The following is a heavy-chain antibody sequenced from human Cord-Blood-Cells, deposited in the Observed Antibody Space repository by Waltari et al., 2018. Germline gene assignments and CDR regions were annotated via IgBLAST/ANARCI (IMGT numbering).Heavy chain of an antibody. CDR2: IKPSSGGT. J-gene: IGHJ3*02. CDR3: ARTPNWAHDAFDI. Sequence: QVQLVQSGAEVKKPGASVKVSCKASGYTLTGYYMHWVRQAPGQGLEWMGWIKPSSGGTNFAEKFQGGVTMTRDTSISTAYMELSRLRSDDTAVYYCARTPNWAHDAFDIWGQGIMVTVSS. D-gene: IGHD1-1*01. CDR1: GYTLTGYY. V-gene: IGHV1-2*02.